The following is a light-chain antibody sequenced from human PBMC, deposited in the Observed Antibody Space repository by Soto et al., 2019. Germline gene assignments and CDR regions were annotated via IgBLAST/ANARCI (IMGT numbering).Light chain of an antibody. CDR1: QSVSSSY. V-gene: IGKV3-20*01. CDR3: QQYGSSPLT. CDR2: GAS. Sequence: EIVLTQSPATLSVSPGERATLSCRASQSVSSSYLAWYQQKPGQAPRLLIYGASSRATGIPDRFSGSGSRTDFTLTISRLEPEDFAVYYRQQYGSSPLTFGQGTKVDIK. J-gene: IGKJ1*01.